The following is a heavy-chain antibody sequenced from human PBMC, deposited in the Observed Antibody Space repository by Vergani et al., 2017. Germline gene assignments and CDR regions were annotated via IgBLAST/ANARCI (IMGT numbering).Heavy chain of an antibody. D-gene: IGHD2-2*01. Sequence: QVQLQESGPGLVKPSETLSLTCTVSGGSISSYYWSWIRQPPGKGLEWIGYIYYSGSTYYNPSLKSRVTISVDTSKNQFSLKLSSVTAADTAVYYCARVRSKYFDYWGQGTLVTVSS. CDR3: ARVRSKYFDY. V-gene: IGHV4-59*04. CDR1: GGSISSYY. J-gene: IGHJ4*02. CDR2: IYYSGST.